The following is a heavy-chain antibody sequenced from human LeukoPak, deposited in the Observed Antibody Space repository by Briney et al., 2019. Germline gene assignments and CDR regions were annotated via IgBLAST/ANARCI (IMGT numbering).Heavy chain of an antibody. Sequence: GGSLRLSCAASEFTFSSYWMSWVRQAPGKGLEWVANIKQDGGQIYYLESVKGRFMVSRDNAKNSLYLQMNSLRAEDTAVYYCARDSFPARLPFDYWGQGTLVTASS. CDR3: ARDSFPARLPFDY. V-gene: IGHV3-7*03. J-gene: IGHJ4*02. CDR2: IKQDGGQI. D-gene: IGHD6-6*01. CDR1: EFTFSSYW.